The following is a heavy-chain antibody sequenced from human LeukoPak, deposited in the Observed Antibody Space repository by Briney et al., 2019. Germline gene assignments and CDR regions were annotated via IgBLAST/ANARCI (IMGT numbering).Heavy chain of an antibody. J-gene: IGHJ4*02. CDR1: GYTFTSYD. CDR3: ARGRLPRGDFDY. D-gene: IGHD3-16*01. Sequence: ASVKVSCKAPGYTFTSYDINWVRQATGQGLEWMGWMNPNSGNTGYAQKFQGRVTMTRNTSISTAYMELSSLRSEDTAVYYCARGRLPRGDFDYWGQGTLVTVSS. CDR2: MNPNSGNT. V-gene: IGHV1-8*01.